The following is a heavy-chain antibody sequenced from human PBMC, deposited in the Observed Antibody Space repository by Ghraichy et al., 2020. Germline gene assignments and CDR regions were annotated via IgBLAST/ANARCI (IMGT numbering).Heavy chain of an antibody. J-gene: IGHJ3*02. CDR2: INPNRGGT. V-gene: IGHV1-2*02. CDR1: GYTFTGYY. CDR3: ARSEGWHNWNDGDNDAFDI. D-gene: IGHD1-20*01. Sequence: ASVKVSCKASGYTFTGYYMHWVRQAPGQGLEWMGWINPNRGGTNYAQKFQGRVTMTRDTSISTAYMELSRLRSDDTAVYYCARSEGWHNWNDGDNDAFDIWGQGTMVTVSS.